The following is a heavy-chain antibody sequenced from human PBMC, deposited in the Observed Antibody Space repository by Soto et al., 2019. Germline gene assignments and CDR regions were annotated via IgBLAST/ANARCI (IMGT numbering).Heavy chain of an antibody. CDR3: ARYSSGWSGSAFDI. Sequence: GASEKVSCKASGYTFTSYGISWVRQAPGQGLEWMGWISAYNGNTNYAQKLQGRVTMTTDTSTSTAYMELRSLRSDDTAVYYCARYSSGWSGSAFDIWGQGTMVTVSS. V-gene: IGHV1-18*01. J-gene: IGHJ3*02. D-gene: IGHD6-19*01. CDR2: ISAYNGNT. CDR1: GYTFTSYG.